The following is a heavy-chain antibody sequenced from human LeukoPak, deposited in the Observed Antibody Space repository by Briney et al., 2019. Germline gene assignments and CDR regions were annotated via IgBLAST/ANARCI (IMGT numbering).Heavy chain of an antibody. Sequence: SETLSLTCTVSRGSVSSGSYYWSWIRQPPGKGLEWIGYIYYSGSTNYNPSLKSRVTISVDTSKNQFSLKLSSVTAADTAVYYCARGPFALYGSGSYYRIWGQGTLVTVSS. CDR3: ARGPFALYGSGSYYRI. CDR2: IYYSGST. D-gene: IGHD3-10*01. V-gene: IGHV4-61*01. CDR1: RGSVSSGSYY. J-gene: IGHJ4*02.